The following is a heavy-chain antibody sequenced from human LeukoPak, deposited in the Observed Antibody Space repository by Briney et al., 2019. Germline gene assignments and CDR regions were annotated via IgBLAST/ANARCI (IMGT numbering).Heavy chain of an antibody. CDR2: MSDSGGRT. J-gene: IGHJ4*02. CDR3: AKRGVVIRVILVGFHKEAYYFDS. Sequence: GGSLRLSCAVSGITLSNYGMSWVRQAPGKGLEWVAGMSDSGGRTNYADSVKDRFTISRDNPKNTLYLQMNSLRAEDTAVYFCAKRGVVIRVILVGFHKEAYYFDSWGQGALVTVSS. CDR1: GITLSNYG. V-gene: IGHV3-23*01. D-gene: IGHD3-22*01.